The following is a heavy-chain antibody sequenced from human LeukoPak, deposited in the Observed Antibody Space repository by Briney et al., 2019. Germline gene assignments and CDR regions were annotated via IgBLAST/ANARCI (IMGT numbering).Heavy chain of an antibody. Sequence: GGSLRLSCAASGFIFSSYGMHWVRQAPGKGLEWVAVIWYDGSNKYYADSVKGRFTISRDNSKNTLYLQMNSLRAEDTAVYYCARDVSTNYYFDYWGQGTLVTVSS. V-gene: IGHV3-33*01. CDR3: ARDVSTNYYFDY. J-gene: IGHJ4*02. CDR2: IWYDGSNK. CDR1: GFIFSSYG. D-gene: IGHD2-8*01.